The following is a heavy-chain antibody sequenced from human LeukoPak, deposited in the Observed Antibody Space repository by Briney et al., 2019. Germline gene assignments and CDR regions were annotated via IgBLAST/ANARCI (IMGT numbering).Heavy chain of an antibody. CDR3: ARGFRRDYRNFDFERYFDY. J-gene: IGHJ4*02. Sequence: GASVKVSCKASGYTFTSYYMHWVRQAPGQGLEWMGIINPSGGSTSYAQKFQGRVTMTRNTSISTAYMELSSLRSEGTAVYYCARGFRRDYRNFDFERYFDYWGQGTLVTVSS. CDR2: INPSGGST. V-gene: IGHV1-46*01. D-gene: IGHD3-9*01. CDR1: GYTFTSYY.